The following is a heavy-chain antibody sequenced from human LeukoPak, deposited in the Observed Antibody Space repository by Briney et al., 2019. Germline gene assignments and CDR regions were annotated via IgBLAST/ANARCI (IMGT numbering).Heavy chain of an antibody. J-gene: IGHJ4*02. D-gene: IGHD2-2*01. CDR1: GLTFSSYS. V-gene: IGHV3-48*01. CDR2: IISTGSTT. CDR3: ATGFWGYCSRNICPLDN. Sequence: PGGSLRLSCAASGLTFSSYSMNWVRQAPGKGLEWISYIISTGSTTYYADSVKGRFTISRDNANNSLSLQMSSLRAEDTAVYYCATGFWGYCSRNICPLDNWGQGTLVTVAS.